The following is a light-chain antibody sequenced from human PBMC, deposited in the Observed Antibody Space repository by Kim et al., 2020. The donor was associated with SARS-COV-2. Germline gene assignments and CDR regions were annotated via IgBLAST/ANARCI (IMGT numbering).Light chain of an antibody. CDR1: SSDVGGHNY. J-gene: IGLJ2*01. V-gene: IGLV2-14*01. CDR3: SSYTSSSTLV. Sequence: QSALTQPASVSGSPGQSITISCTGTSSDVGGHNYVSWYQQHPGKAPKLMIYDVAKWPSGVSNRFSGSKSGNTASLTISGLQAEDEADYYCSSYTSSSTLVFGGGTKVTVL. CDR2: DVA.